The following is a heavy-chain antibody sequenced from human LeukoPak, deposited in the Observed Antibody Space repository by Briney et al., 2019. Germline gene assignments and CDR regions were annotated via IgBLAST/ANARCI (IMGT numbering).Heavy chain of an antibody. V-gene: IGHV4-31*03. Sequence: SETLSLTCTVSGGSISSGGYYWSWIRQHPGKGLEWIGYIYYSASTYYNPSLKSRVTISVDTSKIQFSLKLSSVTAADTAVHYCARAGYSYGYFDYWGQGTLVTVSS. D-gene: IGHD5-18*01. CDR3: ARAGYSYGYFDY. CDR1: GGSISSGGYY. J-gene: IGHJ4*02. CDR2: IYYSAST.